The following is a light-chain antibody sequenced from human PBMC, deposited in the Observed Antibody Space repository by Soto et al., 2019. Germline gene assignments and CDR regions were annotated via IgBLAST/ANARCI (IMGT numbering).Light chain of an antibody. V-gene: IGLV2-23*01. CDR1: SGDVGNYNL. J-gene: IGLJ7*01. CDR3: CLYLGGTSV. CDR2: EDD. Sequence: QSALTQPASVSGSPGQSITISCSGVSGDVGNYNLVSWYQQYPGKAPALLIYEDDKRPSGVSHRFSGSKSDSTASLTISGLQAEDEADYYCCLYLGGTSVFGGGTQLTVL.